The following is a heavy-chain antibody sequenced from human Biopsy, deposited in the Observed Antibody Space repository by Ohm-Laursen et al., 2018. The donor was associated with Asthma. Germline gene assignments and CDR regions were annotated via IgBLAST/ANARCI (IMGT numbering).Heavy chain of an antibody. D-gene: IGHD1-26*01. J-gene: IGHJ4*02. CDR1: GFSFSSYG. Sequence: SLRLSCAASGFSFSSYGMHWVRQAPGKGLEWVAVISYDGSNKYYADSVKGRFTISRDNSKNTLYLQMNSLRAEDTAVYYCAKDVGWELPQYYFDYWGQGTLVTVSS. CDR3: AKDVGWELPQYYFDY. CDR2: ISYDGSNK. V-gene: IGHV3-30*18.